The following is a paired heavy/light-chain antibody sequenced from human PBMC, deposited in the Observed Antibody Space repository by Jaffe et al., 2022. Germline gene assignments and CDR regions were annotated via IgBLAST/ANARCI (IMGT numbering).Light chain of an antibody. CDR3: QQYGSSPYT. Sequence: EIVLTQSPGTLSLSPGERATLSCRASQSVSGNYLVWYQQKPGQAPSLLIYGASNRATGVPDRFSGSGSGTDFTLTISRLEPEDFAVFYCQQYGSSPYTFGQGTKLEIK. CDR1: QSVSGNY. CDR2: GAS. J-gene: IGKJ2*01. V-gene: IGKV3-20*01.
Heavy chain of an antibody. CDR2: IKSKSDGETT. V-gene: IGHV3-15*01. Sequence: EVQLVESGGGLVKPGESLRLSCATSGFPFSSVWMNWVRQAPGKGLEWVGRIKSKSDGETTEYAAPVKGRFTISRDDSINTLYLQMNSLKTEDTAVYYCARVVQEVRGYWGQGTLVTVSS. D-gene: IGHD3-10*01. CDR3: ARVVQEVRGY. CDR1: GFPFSSVW. J-gene: IGHJ4*02.